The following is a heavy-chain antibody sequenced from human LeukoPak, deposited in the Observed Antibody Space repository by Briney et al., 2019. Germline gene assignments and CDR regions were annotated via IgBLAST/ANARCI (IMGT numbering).Heavy chain of an antibody. V-gene: IGHV4-34*01. CDR3: AREGWPDY. CDR1: GGSFSGCY. CDR2: ISHSGST. J-gene: IGHJ4*02. Sequence: PSETLSLTCAVYGGSFSGCYWSWIRQPPGKGLEWIGEISHSGSTNYNPSLKSRVTISVDTSKNQFSLKLSSVTAADTAVYYCAREGWPDYWGQGTLVTVSS.